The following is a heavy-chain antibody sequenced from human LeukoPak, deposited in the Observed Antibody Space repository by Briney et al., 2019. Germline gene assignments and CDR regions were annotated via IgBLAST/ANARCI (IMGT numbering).Heavy chain of an antibody. CDR2: ISYSGGT. Sequence: PSETLFLTCSVSGGSISSYYCSWIRQPPGKGLEWIGYISYSGGTKYSPSLKGRVTISLDTSKNQFSLKLSSVTAADTAVYYCARGDVFFDYWGQGTLVTVSS. D-gene: IGHD5-24*01. CDR1: GGSISSYY. V-gene: IGHV4-59*01. J-gene: IGHJ4*02. CDR3: ARGDVFFDY.